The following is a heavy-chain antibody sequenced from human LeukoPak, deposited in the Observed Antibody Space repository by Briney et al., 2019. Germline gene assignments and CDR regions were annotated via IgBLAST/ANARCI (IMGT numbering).Heavy chain of an antibody. V-gene: IGHV3-38-3*01. Sequence: PGGSLRLSCAASGFTVSSNEMSWVRQAPGKGREWVSSISGGSTYYADSVKGRFTISRDNSKNTLYLQMNSLRAEDTAVYYCAKDSSLRLGELSFYDYWGQGTLVTVSS. CDR3: AKDSSLRLGELSFYDY. D-gene: IGHD3-16*02. J-gene: IGHJ4*02. CDR2: ISGGST. CDR1: GFTVSSNE.